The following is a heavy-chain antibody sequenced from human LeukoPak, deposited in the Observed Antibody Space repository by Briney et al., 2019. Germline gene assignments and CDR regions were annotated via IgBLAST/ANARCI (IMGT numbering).Heavy chain of an antibody. V-gene: IGHV1-69*05. CDR1: GGTFSSYA. Sequence: VASVKVSCKASGGTFSSYAISWVRQAPGQGLEWMGGIIPIFGTANYAQKFQGRVTITTDESTSTAYMELSSLRSEDTAVYYCARGFYSYDSSGYLGYNWFDPWGQGTLVTVSS. J-gene: IGHJ5*02. D-gene: IGHD3-22*01. CDR2: IIPIFGTA. CDR3: ARGFYSYDSSGYLGYNWFDP.